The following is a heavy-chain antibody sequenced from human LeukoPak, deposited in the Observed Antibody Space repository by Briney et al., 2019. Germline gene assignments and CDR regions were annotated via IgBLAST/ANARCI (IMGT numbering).Heavy chain of an antibody. V-gene: IGHV1-24*01. CDR3: AAVSGHYTLLDA. J-gene: IGHJ5*02. CDR1: GYTLNDIS. Sequence: ASVKVSCKISGYTLNDISVHWVRQPPGKGLEWMGGVDPDDGQRVYAQRFQGRVTMTEDTSTNTDYMELSRLRSEDTAVYFCAAVSGHYTLLDAWGQGALVTVST. CDR2: VDPDDGQR. D-gene: IGHD4-11*01.